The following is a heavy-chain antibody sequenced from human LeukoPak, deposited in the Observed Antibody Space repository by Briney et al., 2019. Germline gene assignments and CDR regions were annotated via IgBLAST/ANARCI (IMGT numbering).Heavy chain of an antibody. CDR2: IRSKRNNYAT. V-gene: IGHV3-73*01. CDR3: SRLEDTSPIEVALDI. D-gene: IGHD2-2*01. Sequence: GGSLRLSCAGSGFTLSGSVIHWVRQAAGKGLEWVGRIRSKRNNYATAYAASVKGGFTISRDDSKNTVYLHMDSLKTEDTALYYCSRLEDTSPIEVALDIWGQGTVVTVSS. CDR1: GFTLSGSV. J-gene: IGHJ3*02.